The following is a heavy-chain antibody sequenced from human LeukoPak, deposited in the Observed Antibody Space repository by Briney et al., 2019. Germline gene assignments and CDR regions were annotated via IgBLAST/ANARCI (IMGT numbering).Heavy chain of an antibody. Sequence: WGSLRLSCAASGFTFSSYSMNWVRQAPGKGLEWVSSISSSSSYIYYADSVKGRFTISRDNAKNSLYLQMNSLRAEDTAVYYCARSATPGFDYWGQGTLVTVSS. CDR3: ARSATPGFDY. V-gene: IGHV3-21*01. J-gene: IGHJ4*02. CDR2: ISSSSSYI. CDR1: GFTFSSYS.